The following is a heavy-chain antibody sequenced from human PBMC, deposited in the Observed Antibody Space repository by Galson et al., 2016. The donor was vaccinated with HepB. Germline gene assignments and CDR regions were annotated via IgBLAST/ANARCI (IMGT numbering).Heavy chain of an antibody. V-gene: IGHV3-21*01. CDR2: ISSGSGYI. CDR1: GFTFSSYS. D-gene: IGHD3-3*01. CDR3: ARVDDRFLGMGSYFYGMDV. J-gene: IGHJ6*02. Sequence: SLRLSCAASGFTFSSYSMKWVRQAPGKGLAWVSSISSGSGYIDYAESVKGRFTISRDNAKNSLYLQMNSLRAEDTAVYYCARVDDRFLGMGSYFYGMDVWGQGTTVTVSS.